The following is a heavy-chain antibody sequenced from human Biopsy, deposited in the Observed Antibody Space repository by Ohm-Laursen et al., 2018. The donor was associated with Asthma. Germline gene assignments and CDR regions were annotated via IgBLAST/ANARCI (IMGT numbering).Heavy chain of an antibody. CDR3: ARDGPELPTELDY. CDR1: GFTFSGSW. D-gene: IGHD1-14*01. Sequence: GSLRLSCAASGFTFSGSWMIWVRQAPGKELQWLAFIKPDGSQTYYADSVKGRFTISRDNAKNSLYLQMNSLRAEDTAVYYCARDGPELPTELDYWGPGTLVTVSS. J-gene: IGHJ4*02. CDR2: IKPDGSQT. V-gene: IGHV3-7*01.